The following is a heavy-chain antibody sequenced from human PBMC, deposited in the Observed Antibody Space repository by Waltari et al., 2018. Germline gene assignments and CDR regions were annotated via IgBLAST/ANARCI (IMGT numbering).Heavy chain of an antibody. CDR3: ARGDCSGGSCYYYYYYMDV. CDR1: GYTFTSYD. Sequence: QVQLVQSGAEVKKPGASVKVSCKASGYTFTSYDINWVRQATGQGLEWMGWMNPNRGNTGYAQKFQGRVTITRNTSISTAYMELSSLRSEDTAVYYCARGDCSGGSCYYYYYYMDVWGKGTTVTVSS. D-gene: IGHD2-15*01. V-gene: IGHV1-8*03. CDR2: MNPNRGNT. J-gene: IGHJ6*03.